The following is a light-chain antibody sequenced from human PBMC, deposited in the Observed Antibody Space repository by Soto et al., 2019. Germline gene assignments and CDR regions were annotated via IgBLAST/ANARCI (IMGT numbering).Light chain of an antibody. CDR1: SSDIGTYNH. V-gene: IGLV2-14*03. Sequence: QSVLTQPASVSGSPGQSITIPCTGTSSDIGTYNHVSWYLQHPGKGPKLIIYDVTNRPSGVSNRFSGSKSGNTASLTISGLQAEDEAHYYCSSYTDYYSIIFGGGTKLTVL. CDR2: DVT. CDR3: SSYTDYYSII. J-gene: IGLJ2*01.